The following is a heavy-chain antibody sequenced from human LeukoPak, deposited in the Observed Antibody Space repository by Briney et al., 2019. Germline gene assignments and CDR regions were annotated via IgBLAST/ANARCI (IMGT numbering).Heavy chain of an antibody. V-gene: IGHV3-23*01. D-gene: IGHD3-10*01. J-gene: IGHJ4*02. CDR2: VCSGGST. CDR1: GFTFSSYA. Sequence: PGGSLRLSCAASGFTFSSYAMSWVRQAPGKGLEWVSSVCSGGSTYYADSVKGRFTISRDDSKNTLSLEMNTLRAEDTAVYYCAKRASGSGTSLYYFDYWGQGTLVTVSS. CDR3: AKRASGSGTSLYYFDY.